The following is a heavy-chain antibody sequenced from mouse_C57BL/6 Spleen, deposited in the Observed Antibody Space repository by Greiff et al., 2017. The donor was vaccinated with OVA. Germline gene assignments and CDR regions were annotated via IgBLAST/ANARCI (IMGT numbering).Heavy chain of an antibody. CDR1: GFSLTSYA. CDR3: AKTAHAPYYYAMDY. CDR2: IWTGGGT. V-gene: IGHV2-9-1*01. Sequence: VKVVESGPGLVAPSQSLSITCTVSGFSLTSYAISWVRQPPGKGLEWLGVIWTGGGTNYNSALISRLSISKDNSKSQVFLKMNSLQTDDTARYYCAKTAHAPYYYAMDYWGQGTSVTVSS. D-gene: IGHD3-2*02. J-gene: IGHJ4*01.